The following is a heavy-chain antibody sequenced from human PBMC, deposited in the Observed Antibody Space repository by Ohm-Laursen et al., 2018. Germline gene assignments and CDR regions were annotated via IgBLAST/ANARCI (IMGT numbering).Heavy chain of an antibody. Sequence: GTLSLTCTVSGGSLRNYYWSWIRQPPGKGLEWIGYIYYNGNPRYNPSLESRVTISVDPSKNHFSLKLNSVTAADTALYYCVLYSSFSVSWGQGTLVTVSS. CDR3: VLYSSFSVS. D-gene: IGHD6-6*01. CDR2: IYYNGNP. CDR1: GGSLRNYY. J-gene: IGHJ5*02. V-gene: IGHV4-59*08.